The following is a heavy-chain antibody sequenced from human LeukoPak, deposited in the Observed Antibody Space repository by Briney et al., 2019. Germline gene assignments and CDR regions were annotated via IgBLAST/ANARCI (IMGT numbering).Heavy chain of an antibody. CDR2: INPRGGST. CDR1: GYTFTDYY. V-gene: IGHV1-46*01. D-gene: IGHD6-19*01. J-gene: IGHJ5*02. CDR3: PRVTSSGCFDH. Sequence: ASVKVSCKASGYTFTDYYMHWVRQAPGQGLEWMGIINPRGGSTSYPQKFQGRVTMTRDTSTSQAYMALSSLRPEATPVFYCPRVTSSGCFDHWGQGTLVTVSS.